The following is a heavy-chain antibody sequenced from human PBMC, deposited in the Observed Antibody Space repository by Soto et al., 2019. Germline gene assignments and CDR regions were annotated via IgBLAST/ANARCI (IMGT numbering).Heavy chain of an antibody. CDR2: INPNGGST. D-gene: IGHD6-6*01. V-gene: IGHV1-46*03. CDR3: TRGLASGDY. CDR1: GYISTNFY. Sequence: QVQLVQPGAEVKKPGASVKFSCKASGYISTNFYIHWVRQAPGQGLEWIGIINPNGGSTNYAQNFQGRVTMTRDTSTSTVYMDLSSLRSEYTAVYYCTRGLASGDYWGQGTLITVSS. J-gene: IGHJ4*02.